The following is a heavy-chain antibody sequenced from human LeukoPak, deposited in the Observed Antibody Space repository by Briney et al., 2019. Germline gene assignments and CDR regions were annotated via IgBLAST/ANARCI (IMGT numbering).Heavy chain of an antibody. D-gene: IGHD3-3*01. CDR1: GFTFSSYA. V-gene: IGHV3-30-3*01. CDR3: ARDGTEGAIFGVVDY. J-gene: IGHJ4*02. CDR2: ISYDGSDK. Sequence: GGSLRLSCAASGFTFSSYAMHWVRQAPGKGLEWVAVISYDGSDKYYADSVKGRFTISRDNSKNTLYLQMNSLRAEDTAVYCCARDGTEGAIFGVVDYWGQGTLVTVSS.